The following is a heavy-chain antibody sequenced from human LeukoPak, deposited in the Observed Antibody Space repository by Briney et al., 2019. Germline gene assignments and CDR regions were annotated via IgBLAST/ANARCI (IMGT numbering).Heavy chain of an antibody. CDR1: GGSISSYY. J-gene: IGHJ4*02. D-gene: IGHD3-10*01. V-gene: IGHV4-59*01. CDR3: ARGAAMVRGVTFDY. CDR2: IYYSGST. Sequence: KPSETLSLTCTVSGGSISSYYWSWIRQPPGKGLEWIGYIYYSGSTNYNPSLKSRVTISVDTSKNQFSLKLSSVTAADTAVYYCARGAAMVRGVTFDYWGQGTLVTVSS.